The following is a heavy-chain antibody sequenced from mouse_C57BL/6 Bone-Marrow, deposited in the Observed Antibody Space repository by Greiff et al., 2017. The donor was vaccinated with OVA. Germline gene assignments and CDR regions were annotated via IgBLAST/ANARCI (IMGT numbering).Heavy chain of an antibody. J-gene: IGHJ2*01. Sequence: QVQLKQSGAELARPGASVKLSCKASGYTFTSYGISWVKQRTGQGLEWIGEIYPRSGTTYYNEKFKGQATLTADKSSSTAYMELRSLTSEDSAVYFCARLTTVVAEDYWGQGTTLTVSS. CDR2: IYPRSGTT. V-gene: IGHV1-81*01. D-gene: IGHD1-1*01. CDR1: GYTFTSYG. CDR3: ARLTTVVAEDY.